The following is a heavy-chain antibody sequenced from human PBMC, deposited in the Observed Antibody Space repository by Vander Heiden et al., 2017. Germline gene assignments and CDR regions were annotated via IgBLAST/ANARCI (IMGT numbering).Heavy chain of an antibody. Sequence: QVQLVQSGAEVKKPGASVQVSCKASGSTFTDYEINWVRQAAGQGLEWVGWMDPKTGKTGYAQKFQGRVAMTRNTSITTASMELSSLRSEDTAVYYCARYCSSASCYKFDYWGQGTLVTVSS. CDR1: GSTFTDYE. J-gene: IGHJ4*02. V-gene: IGHV1-8*01. CDR3: ARYCSSASCYKFDY. CDR2: MDPKTGKT. D-gene: IGHD2-2*01.